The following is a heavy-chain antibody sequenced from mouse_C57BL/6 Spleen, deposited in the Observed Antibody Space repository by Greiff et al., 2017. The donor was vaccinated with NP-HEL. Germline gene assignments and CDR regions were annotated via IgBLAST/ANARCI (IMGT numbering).Heavy chain of an antibody. D-gene: IGHD4-1*01. Sequence: VQLQQPGAELVKPGASVKLSCKASGYTFTSYWMHWVKQRPGQGLEWIGMIHPNSGSTNYNEKFKSKATLTVDTSSSTAYMQLSSLTSEDSAVYYCARSLGRAWFAYWGQGTLVTVSA. CDR3: ARSLGRAWFAY. J-gene: IGHJ3*01. V-gene: IGHV1-64*01. CDR2: IHPNSGST. CDR1: GYTFTSYW.